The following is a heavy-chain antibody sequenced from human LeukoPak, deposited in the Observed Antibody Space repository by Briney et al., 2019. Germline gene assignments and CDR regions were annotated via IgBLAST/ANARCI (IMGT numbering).Heavy chain of an antibody. Sequence: LSLTCAVYGGSFSGYYWSWIRQAPGKGLEWVSYISSSGSTIYYADSVKGRFTISRDNAKNSLYLQMNSLRAEDTAVYYCASPAAAGFQHWGQGTLVTVSS. V-gene: IGHV3-11*04. CDR3: ASPAAAGFQH. CDR1: GGSFSGYY. J-gene: IGHJ1*01. D-gene: IGHD6-13*01. CDR2: ISSSGSTI.